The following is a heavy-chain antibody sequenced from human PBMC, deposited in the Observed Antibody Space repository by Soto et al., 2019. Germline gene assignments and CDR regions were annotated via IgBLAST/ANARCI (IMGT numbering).Heavy chain of an antibody. Sequence: PGGSLRLSCAASGFTFSNYAMHWVRQAPGKGLEWVALISYDGSNKYCADSVKGRFTISRDNSKNTLYLQMNSLRDEDTARYYCVREPYYYGSRYSFDISGPGTMVTVSS. V-gene: IGHV3-30-3*01. J-gene: IGHJ3*02. CDR3: VREPYYYGSRYSFDI. CDR1: GFTFSNYA. D-gene: IGHD3-10*01. CDR2: ISYDGSNK.